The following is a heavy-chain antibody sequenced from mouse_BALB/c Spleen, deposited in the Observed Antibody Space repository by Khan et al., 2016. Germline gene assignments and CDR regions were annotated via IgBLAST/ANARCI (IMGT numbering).Heavy chain of an antibody. CDR3: ARIYGGYYGFAY. CDR1: GFNIKDTY. V-gene: IGHV14-3*02. D-gene: IGHD2-3*01. Sequence: VQLQQSGAELVKPGASVKLSCTASGFNIKDTYMHWVKQRPEQGLEWIGRIDPANGNTKYDPKFQGKATITADTSSNTSYLQLSSLTSEDTAIYYCARIYGGYYGFAYWGQGTLVTVSA. CDR2: IDPANGNT. J-gene: IGHJ3*01.